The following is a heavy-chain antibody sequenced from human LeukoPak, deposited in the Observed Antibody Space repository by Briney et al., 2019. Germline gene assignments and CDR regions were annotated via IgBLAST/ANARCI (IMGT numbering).Heavy chain of an antibody. CDR2: IRSSSSYT. V-gene: IGHV3-21*01. Sequence: RGSLRLSCAASAFTFSSYSMNWVSHAHEEGLEWVSSIRSSSSYTYYGDSVKGRFTISRDNAKNSLYLQMNSLRAEDTAVYYCARELGVDYDSSGDYHFAWNWGQGTLVTVSS. CDR3: ARELGVDYDSSGDYHFAWN. CDR1: AFTFSSYS. J-gene: IGHJ4*02. D-gene: IGHD3-22*01.